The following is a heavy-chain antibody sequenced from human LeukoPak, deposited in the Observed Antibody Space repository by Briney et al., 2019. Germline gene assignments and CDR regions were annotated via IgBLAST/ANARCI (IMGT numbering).Heavy chain of an antibody. D-gene: IGHD3-9*01. J-gene: IGHJ4*02. V-gene: IGHV1-18*01. CDR2: ISAYNGNT. CDR1: GYTFTSYG. CDR3: ARGAGDYDILTGYFSADY. Sequence: ASVKVSCKASGYTFTSYGISWERQAPGQGLEWMGWISAYNGNTNYAQELQGRVTMTTDTSTSTAYMELRSLRSDDTAVYYCARGAGDYDILTGYFSADYWGQGTLVTVSS.